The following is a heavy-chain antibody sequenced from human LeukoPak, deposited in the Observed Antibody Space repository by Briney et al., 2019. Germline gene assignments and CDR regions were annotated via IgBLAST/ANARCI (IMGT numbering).Heavy chain of an antibody. Sequence: SETLSLTCAVYGGSFSGYYWSWIRQPPGKGLEWIGEINHSGSTNYNPSLKSRVTMSVDTSKNQFSLKLSSVTAADTAVYYCARDYYDILTGYCIDYWGQGTLVTVSS. CDR2: INHSGST. CDR3: ARDYYDILTGYCIDY. CDR1: GGSFSGYY. V-gene: IGHV4-34*01. D-gene: IGHD3-9*01. J-gene: IGHJ4*02.